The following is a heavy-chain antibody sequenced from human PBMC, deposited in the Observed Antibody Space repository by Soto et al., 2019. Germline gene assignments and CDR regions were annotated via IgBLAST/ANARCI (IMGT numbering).Heavy chain of an antibody. J-gene: IGHJ6*03. Sequence: SETLSLTCTVSGGSISSYYWSWIRQPPGKGLEWIGYIYYSGSTNYNPSLKSRVTISVDTSKNQFSLKLSSVTAADTAVYYCARVLTYDFDYSYYMDVWGKGTTVTVSS. CDR1: GGSISSYY. D-gene: IGHD3-16*01. CDR3: ARVLTYDFDYSYYMDV. V-gene: IGHV4-59*01. CDR2: IYYSGST.